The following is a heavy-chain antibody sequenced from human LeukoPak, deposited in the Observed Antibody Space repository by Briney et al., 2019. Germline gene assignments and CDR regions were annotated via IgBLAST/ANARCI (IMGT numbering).Heavy chain of an antibody. J-gene: IGHJ4*02. V-gene: IGHV3-49*02. CDR3: TRDRGAYNLYDY. Sequence: SWIRQPPGKGLEWVGFIRSKAYGETADYAASVKGRFTISRDDSKAIAYLQMNSLKTEDTAVYHCTRDRGAYNLYDYWGQGTLVTVSS. CDR2: IRSKAYGETA. D-gene: IGHD1-1*01.